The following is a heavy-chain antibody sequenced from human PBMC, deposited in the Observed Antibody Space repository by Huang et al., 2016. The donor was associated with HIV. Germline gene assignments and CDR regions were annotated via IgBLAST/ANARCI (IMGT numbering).Heavy chain of an antibody. J-gene: IGHJ4*02. V-gene: IGHV1-69*13. CDR3: AREYYYDNSGYYFDY. CDR1: GGTFTTYT. Sequence: QVQLVQSGAEVKKPGSSVKVSCKASGGTFTTYTITWVRQAPGQGLEWMGGSSPMLGTPNDEQKFQGRVTITADESTSTAYMELSSLRSEDTAVYYCAREYYYDNSGYYFDYWGQGTLVTVSS. CDR2: SSPMLGTP. D-gene: IGHD3-22*01.